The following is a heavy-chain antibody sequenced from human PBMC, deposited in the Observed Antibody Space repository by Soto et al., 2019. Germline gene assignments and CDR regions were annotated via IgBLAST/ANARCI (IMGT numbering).Heavy chain of an antibody. J-gene: IGHJ6*02. CDR2: IYYSGST. CDR3: ARERYYGMDV. V-gene: IGHV4-59*01. CDR1: GGSISSYY. Sequence: SETLSLTCTVSGGSISSYYWSWIRQPPGKGLEWIGYIYYSGSTSYNPSLKSRVTISVDTSKNQFSLKLSPVTAADTAVYYCARERYYGMDVCGQGTTVTVSS.